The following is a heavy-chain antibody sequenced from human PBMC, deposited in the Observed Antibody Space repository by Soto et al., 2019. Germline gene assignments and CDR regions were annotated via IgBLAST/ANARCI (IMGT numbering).Heavy chain of an antibody. CDR2: IKSKGNTYAT. Sequence: PGGSLRLSCAASGFTFSGSAMHWVRQASGKGLEWVGRIKSKGNTYATAYAASVKGRFTISRDDSKNTAYLQMNSLRTEDTAVYYCTRVECSGGSCYDWSHWGQGTLVTVSS. CDR1: GFTFSGSA. V-gene: IGHV3-73*01. CDR3: TRVECSGGSCYDWSH. J-gene: IGHJ4*02. D-gene: IGHD2-15*01.